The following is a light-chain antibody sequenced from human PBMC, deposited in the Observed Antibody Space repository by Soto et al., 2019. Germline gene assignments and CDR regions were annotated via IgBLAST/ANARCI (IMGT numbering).Light chain of an antibody. CDR3: QQSFVPPRT. CDR2: DAS. Sequence: DIQMTQSPSSLSASVGDRVTITCQASQDITSYLNWYQHKPGKAPKLLIYDASILEAGVPSRFSGSGSGTDFTLTIDSLQPEDFATYYCQQSFVPPRTFGQGTKVEIK. J-gene: IGKJ1*01. CDR1: QDITSY. V-gene: IGKV1-39*01.